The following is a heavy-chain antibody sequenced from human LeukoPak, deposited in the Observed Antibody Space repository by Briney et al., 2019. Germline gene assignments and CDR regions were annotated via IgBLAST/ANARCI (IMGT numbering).Heavy chain of an antibody. CDR3: ARGRGYYDAFDI. Sequence: PSETLSLTCTVSGGSISSHHWSWIRQPPGKGLERIGYIYYSGSTNYNPSLKSRVTISLDTSKKQFSLKLSSVTATDTAVYYCARGRGYYDAFDIWGQGTMVTVSS. CDR2: IYYSGST. D-gene: IGHD3-22*01. V-gene: IGHV4-59*11. J-gene: IGHJ3*02. CDR1: GGSISSHH.